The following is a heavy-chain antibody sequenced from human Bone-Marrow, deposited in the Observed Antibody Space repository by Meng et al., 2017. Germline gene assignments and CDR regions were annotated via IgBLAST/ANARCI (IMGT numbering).Heavy chain of an antibody. V-gene: IGHV3-11*01. CDR2: ISGSGNTI. CDR3: ARDSSGAYDY. Sequence: QVQLVESGGGLVKPGGSLRVSCSASGFTFSAHYMSWIRQDPGKGLEWVSYISGSGNTIYYADSVKGRFTISRDNADNSLFLQMTSLRAEDTAVYYCARDSSGAYDYWGQGTLVTVSS. CDR1: GFTFSAHY. J-gene: IGHJ4*02. D-gene: IGHD1-26*01.